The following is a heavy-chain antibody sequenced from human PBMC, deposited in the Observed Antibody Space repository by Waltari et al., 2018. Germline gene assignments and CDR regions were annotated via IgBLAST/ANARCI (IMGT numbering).Heavy chain of an antibody. CDR2: IYSGGST. D-gene: IGHD3-22*01. J-gene: IGHJ3*02. CDR1: GFTVSSNY. CDR3: ARADSSGYYYDAFDI. Sequence: EVQLVESGGGLVQPGGSLRLSCAASGFTVSSNYMSWVRQAPGQGLEWVSVIYSGGSTYYADSVKGRFTISRDNAKNTLYLQMNSLRAEDTAVYYCARADSSGYYYDAFDIWGQGTMVTVSS. V-gene: IGHV3-66*01.